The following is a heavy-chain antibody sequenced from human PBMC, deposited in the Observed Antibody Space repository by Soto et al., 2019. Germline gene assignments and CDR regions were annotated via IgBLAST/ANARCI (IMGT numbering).Heavy chain of an antibody. V-gene: IGHV4-4*07. J-gene: IGHJ5*02. D-gene: IGHD2-21*02. CDR1: GGSISSYY. CDR2: IYTSGST. Sequence: PSETLSLTCTVSGGSISSYYWSWIRQPAGKGLEWIGRIYTSGSTNYNPSLKSRVTMSVDTSKNQFSLKLSPVTAADTAVYYCARAYCGGDCYLNWFDPWGQGTLVTVSS. CDR3: ARAYCGGDCYLNWFDP.